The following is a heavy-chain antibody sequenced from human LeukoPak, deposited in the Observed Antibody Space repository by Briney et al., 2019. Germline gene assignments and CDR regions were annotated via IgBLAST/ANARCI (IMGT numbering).Heavy chain of an antibody. D-gene: IGHD1-26*01. J-gene: IGHJ6*02. CDR3: AKGTTGSYDYYYYGMDV. CDR1: GFTFDDYA. V-gene: IGHV3-9*01. Sequence: PGRSLRLSCAASGFTFDDYAMHWVRQAPGKGLEWVSGISWNSGSIGYADSVKGRFTISRDNAKNSLYLQMNSLRAEDTALYYCAKGTTGSYDYYYYGMDVWGQGTTVTVSS. CDR2: ISWNSGSI.